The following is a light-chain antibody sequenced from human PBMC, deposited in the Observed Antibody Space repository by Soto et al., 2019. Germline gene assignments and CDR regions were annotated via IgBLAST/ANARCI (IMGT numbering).Light chain of an antibody. CDR2: AAS. Sequence: DIQMTQSPSSLSASVGDRVTITCRASQSISGYLNWYQQQSGKAPKLLIYAASALHSGVPSRFSGSGSGTDFTLTISGLXXXXFATYYCQQSYDTSWTFGQGTKVDIK. CDR1: QSISGY. V-gene: IGKV1-39*01. J-gene: IGKJ1*01. CDR3: QQSYDTSWT.